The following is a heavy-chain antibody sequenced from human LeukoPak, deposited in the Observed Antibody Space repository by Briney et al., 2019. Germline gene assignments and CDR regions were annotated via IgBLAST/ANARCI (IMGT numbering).Heavy chain of an antibody. CDR3: ARNYDFWSGYSTYYFDY. Sequence: PGGSLRLSCAASGFTFSSYSMNWVRQAPGKGLEWVSSISSSSSYIYYADSVKGRFTISRDNAKNSLYLQMNSLRAEDTAVYYCARNYDFWSGYSTYYFDYWGQGTLVTVSS. CDR1: GFTFSSYS. CDR2: ISSSSSYI. V-gene: IGHV3-21*01. D-gene: IGHD3-3*01. J-gene: IGHJ4*02.